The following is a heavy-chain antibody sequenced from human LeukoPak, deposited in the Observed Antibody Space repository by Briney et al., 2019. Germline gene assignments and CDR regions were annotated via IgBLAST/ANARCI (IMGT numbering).Heavy chain of an antibody. CDR1: GFSVSNNY. Sequence: PGGFLRLSCAASGFSVSNNYMSWVRQAPGKGLEWVSIIYTGGSPYYADSVKGRFTISRDNSKNTLSLQMNSLRADDTAVYYCARFYVATIGDSFDMWGQGTKVTVSS. CDR2: IYTGGSP. CDR3: ARFYVATIGDSFDM. D-gene: IGHD5-12*01. J-gene: IGHJ3*02. V-gene: IGHV3-53*01.